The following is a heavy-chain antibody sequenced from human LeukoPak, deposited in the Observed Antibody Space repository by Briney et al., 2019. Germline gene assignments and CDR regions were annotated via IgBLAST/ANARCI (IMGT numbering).Heavy chain of an antibody. V-gene: IGHV1-8*03. CDR3: ATTTSFTASGYDY. D-gene: IGHD1-1*01. CDR1: GYTFTNYH. CDR2: INPNTDDR. J-gene: IGHJ4*02. Sequence: SSVKVSCKASGYTFTNYHINWVRQATGRGLEGVGWINPNTDDRGYAQRFQGRVTITRDTSRTTAYMELRTLTSEDTAVYFCATTTSFTASGYDYWGQGPLVTVSS.